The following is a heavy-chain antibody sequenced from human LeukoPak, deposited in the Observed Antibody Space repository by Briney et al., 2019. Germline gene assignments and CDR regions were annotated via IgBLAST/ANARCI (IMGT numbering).Heavy chain of an antibody. CDR2: IYHSGST. D-gene: IGHD3-22*01. J-gene: IGHJ4*02. V-gene: IGHV4-38-2*01. Sequence: PSETLSLTCAVSGYSISSGYYWGWIRQPPGKGLEWIGSIYHSGSTYYNPSLKSRVTISVDTSKNQFSLKLSSVTAADTAVYYCARVDSSGFDYWGQGTLATVSS. CDR1: GYSISSGYY. CDR3: ARVDSSGFDY.